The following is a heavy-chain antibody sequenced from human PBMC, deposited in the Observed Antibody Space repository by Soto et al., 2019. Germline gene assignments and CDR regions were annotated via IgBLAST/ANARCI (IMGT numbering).Heavy chain of an antibody. D-gene: IGHD3-16*01. CDR2: ISAGGGNT. Sequence: GGSLRLSCAAAGFTFSTSVMSWVRQAPEKGLEWVSTISAGGGNTYYADSVKGRFTISRDNSKNTLYLQMNSLRAEDTAVYYCATNGGSLPIPLYYYYYMDVWGKGTTVTVSS. V-gene: IGHV3-23*01. J-gene: IGHJ6*03. CDR3: ATNGGSLPIPLYYYYYMDV. CDR1: GFTFSTSV.